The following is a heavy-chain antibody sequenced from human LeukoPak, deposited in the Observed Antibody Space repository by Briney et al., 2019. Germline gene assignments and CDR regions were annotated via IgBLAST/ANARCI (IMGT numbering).Heavy chain of an antibody. V-gene: IGHV4-59*01. J-gene: IGHJ5*02. CDR3: ARVGPAADRGNNWFDP. D-gene: IGHD2-2*01. CDR2: IYYRGST. CDR1: GGSINSYY. Sequence: SETLSLTCTVSGGSINSYYWSWIRQPPGKGLEWIGYIYYRGSTNYNPSLKSRVTISVDTSKNQFSLKLSSVTAADTAVYYCARVGPAADRGNNWFDPWGQGTLVTVSS.